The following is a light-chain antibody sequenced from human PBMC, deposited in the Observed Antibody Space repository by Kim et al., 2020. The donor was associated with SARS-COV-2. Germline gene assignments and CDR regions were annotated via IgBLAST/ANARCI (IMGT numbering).Light chain of an antibody. CDR1: QDISDS. J-gene: IGKJ2*03. V-gene: IGKV1-33*01. CDR2: DAS. Sequence: DIQMTQSPSSLSASLGDGVTITCQASQDISDSLNWFQQKPGKAPQLLIYDASFLETGIPSRFSGSGSGTHFNFTISNLQAEVIATYYCQQYKCLLYSFGQGTKLEI. CDR3: QQYKCLLYS.